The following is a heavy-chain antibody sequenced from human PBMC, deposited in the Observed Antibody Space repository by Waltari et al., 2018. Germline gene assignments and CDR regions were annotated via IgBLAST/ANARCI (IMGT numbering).Heavy chain of an antibody. CDR3: AREFGSLAAAFDY. CDR1: GGSVNSGSYY. Sequence: QVKLQESGPGLVKPSQTLSLTCTVSGGSVNSGSYYWNWLRQPAGKGLEWIGRIYTSGKAHHNPSFRSRVSMSLDTSKNQFSLELASVDAADTAVYYCAREFGSLAAAFDYWGQGTLVTVSS. D-gene: IGHD6-13*01. CDR2: IYTSGKA. J-gene: IGHJ4*02. V-gene: IGHV4-61*02.